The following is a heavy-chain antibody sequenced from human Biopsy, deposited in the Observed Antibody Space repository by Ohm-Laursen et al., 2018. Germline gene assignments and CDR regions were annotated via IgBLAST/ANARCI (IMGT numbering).Heavy chain of an antibody. J-gene: IGHJ4*02. V-gene: IGHV3-23*01. CDR3: ARQFASGRFYFDY. CDR2: IGGSGGTT. CDR1: GFTFNDFA. D-gene: IGHD3-10*01. Sequence: SLSLSCAASGFTFNDFAMTWVRQAPGKGLEWVSAIGGSGGTTYYAGSVKGRFIISRDNSKNTLYLQMDILRADDSAIYYCARQFASGRFYFDYWGQGTRVTVSS.